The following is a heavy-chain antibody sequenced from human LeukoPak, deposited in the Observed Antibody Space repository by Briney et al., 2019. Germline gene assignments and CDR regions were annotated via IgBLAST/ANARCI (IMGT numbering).Heavy chain of an antibody. Sequence: ASVKVSCKASGYRLSSYGISWVRQAPGQGLEWMGWISAYNGNTNSAQKFQGRVTMTTDTSTSSAYMELRSLRSDDTPVYYCARTKSRLGEFSLDPDAFDIWGQGTMVTASS. CDR2: ISAYNGNT. D-gene: IGHD3-16*02. V-gene: IGHV1-18*01. CDR1: GYRLSSYG. J-gene: IGHJ3*02. CDR3: ARTKSRLGEFSLDPDAFDI.